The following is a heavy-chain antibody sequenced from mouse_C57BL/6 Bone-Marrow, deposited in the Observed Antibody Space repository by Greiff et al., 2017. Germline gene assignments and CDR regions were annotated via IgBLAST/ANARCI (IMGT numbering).Heavy chain of an antibody. CDR2: IDPETGGT. V-gene: IGHV1-15*01. D-gene: IGHD1-2*01. CDR1: GYTFTDYE. CDR3: TGYYGTWFAY. Sequence: LQQSGAELVRPGASVTLSCKASGYTFTDYEMHWVKQTPVHGLEWIGAIDPETGGTAYNQKFKGKAILTADKSSSTAYMELRSLTSEDSAVYYCTGYYGTWFAYWGQGTLVTVSA. J-gene: IGHJ3*01.